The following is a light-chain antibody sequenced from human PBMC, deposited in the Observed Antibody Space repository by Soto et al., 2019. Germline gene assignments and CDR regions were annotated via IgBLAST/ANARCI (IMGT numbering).Light chain of an antibody. J-gene: IGKJ2*01. CDR2: GAS. V-gene: IGKV3-15*01. CDR3: QKYNNWPYT. Sequence: EIVMTQSPATLSVSPGERATLSCRASQSVSSNLACYQQKPGQAPRLLIYGASTRSTGIPASFSGSGSGTEFTLTISSLQSEDFAVYYCQKYNNWPYTFGQGTKLEI. CDR1: QSVSSN.